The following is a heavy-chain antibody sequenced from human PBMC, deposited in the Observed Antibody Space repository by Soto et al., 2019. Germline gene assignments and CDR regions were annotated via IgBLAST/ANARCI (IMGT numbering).Heavy chain of an antibody. J-gene: IGHJ3*02. D-gene: IGHD6-13*01. CDR3: AKEGSSRGGAFDI. Sequence: GGSLRLSCAASGFTFSSYAMSWVRQAPGKGLEWVSAISGSGGSTYYADSVKGRFTISRDNSKNTLYLQMYSLRAEDTAVYYWAKEGSSRGGAFDIWGQGTMVTVSS. V-gene: IGHV3-23*01. CDR2: ISGSGGST. CDR1: GFTFSSYA.